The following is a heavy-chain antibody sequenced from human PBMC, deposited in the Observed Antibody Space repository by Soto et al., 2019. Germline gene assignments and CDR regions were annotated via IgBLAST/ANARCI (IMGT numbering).Heavy chain of an antibody. V-gene: IGHV1-18*01. D-gene: IGHD1-1*01. Sequence: QVHLVQSGAEVKKPGASVKVSCKGSGYDFTTYGITWVRQAPGQGLEWMAWISAHNGNTDYAQKLQGRVTVTRDTSTSTAYMELRSLRSDDPALYYGARGRYGDYWGQGALVTVS. CDR3: ARGRYGDY. CDR2: ISAHNGNT. J-gene: IGHJ4*02. CDR1: GYDFTTYG.